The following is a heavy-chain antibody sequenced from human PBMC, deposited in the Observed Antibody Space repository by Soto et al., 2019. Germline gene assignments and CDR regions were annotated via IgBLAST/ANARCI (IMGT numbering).Heavy chain of an antibody. CDR1: GYSFTSYW. J-gene: IGHJ5*02. Sequence: PGESLKISCKGSGYSFTSYWIGWVRQMPGKGLEWMGIIYPGDSDTRYSPSFQGQVTISADKSISTAYLQWSSLKASDTAMYYCARTAYSSSWYEWFDPWGQGTLVTVSS. CDR2: IYPGDSDT. CDR3: ARTAYSSSWYEWFDP. V-gene: IGHV5-51*01. D-gene: IGHD6-13*01.